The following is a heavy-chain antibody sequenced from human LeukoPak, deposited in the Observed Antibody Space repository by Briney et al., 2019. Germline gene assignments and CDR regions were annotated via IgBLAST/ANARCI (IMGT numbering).Heavy chain of an antibody. J-gene: IGHJ4*02. CDR2: IKQDGSEK. CDR1: GFTFSSYW. Sequence: PGRSLRLSCAASGFTFSSYWMSWVRQAPGKGLEWVANIKQDGSEKYYVDSVKGRFTISRDNAKNSLYLQMNSLRAEDTAVYYCARDTLGSGWYRSFDYWGQGTLVTVSS. V-gene: IGHV3-7*01. D-gene: IGHD6-19*01. CDR3: ARDTLGSGWYRSFDY.